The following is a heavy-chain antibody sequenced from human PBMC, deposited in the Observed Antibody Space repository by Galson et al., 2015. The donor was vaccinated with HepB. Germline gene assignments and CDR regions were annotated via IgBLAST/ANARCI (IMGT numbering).Heavy chain of an antibody. J-gene: IGHJ1*01. V-gene: IGHV1-2*02. D-gene: IGHD3-22*01. CDR2: INPDGGGT. CDR1: GYTFTDYY. CDR3: ARDYYDNSGPSAEYFQH. Sequence: SVKVSCKASGYTFTDYYIHWVRQAPGQGLEWMGWINPDGGGTNYAQNFQDRVTMTRDTSISTIYMELSRLTSDDTAVYYCARDYYDNSGPSAEYFQHWGQGTQVTVSS.